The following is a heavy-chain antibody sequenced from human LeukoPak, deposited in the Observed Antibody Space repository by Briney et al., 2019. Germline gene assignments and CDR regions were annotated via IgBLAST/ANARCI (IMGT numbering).Heavy chain of an antibody. CDR1: GGTFSSYA. J-gene: IGHJ5*02. V-gene: IGHV1-69*01. Sequence: SVKVSCKASGGTFSSYAISWVRQAPGQGVEWMGGIIPIFGTANYAQKFQGRVTITADESTSTAYMELSSLRSEDTAVYYCARSGYCSGGSCRNWFDPWGQGTLVTVSS. CDR3: ARSGYCSGGSCRNWFDP. D-gene: IGHD2-15*01. CDR2: IIPIFGTA.